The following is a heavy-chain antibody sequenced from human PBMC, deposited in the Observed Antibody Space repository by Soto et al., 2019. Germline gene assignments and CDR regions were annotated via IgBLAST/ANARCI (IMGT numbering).Heavy chain of an antibody. CDR3: AREPYYYDLNWFDP. CDR2: IYHSGST. V-gene: IGHV4-38-2*02. CDR1: GYSISSGYY. D-gene: IGHD3-22*01. J-gene: IGHJ5*02. Sequence: NPSETLSLTCAVSGYSISSGYYWGWIRQPPGKGLEWIGSIYHSGSTYYNPSLKSRVTISVDTSKNQFSLKLSSVTAADTAVYYCAREPYYYDLNWFDPWGQGTLVTVSS.